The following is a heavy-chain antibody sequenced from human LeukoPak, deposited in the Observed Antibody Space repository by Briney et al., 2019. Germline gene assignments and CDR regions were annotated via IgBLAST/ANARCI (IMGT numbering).Heavy chain of an antibody. Sequence: GGSLRLSCAASGFTFSSYAMHWVRQAPGKGLEWMAVISYDGSNKYYADSVKGRFTISRDNSKNTPYLQMNSLRSEDTAVYYCARDNYYYYYYMDVWGKGTTVTVSS. CDR1: GFTFSSYA. J-gene: IGHJ6*03. CDR2: ISYDGSNK. V-gene: IGHV3-30*04. CDR3: ARDNYYYYYYMDV.